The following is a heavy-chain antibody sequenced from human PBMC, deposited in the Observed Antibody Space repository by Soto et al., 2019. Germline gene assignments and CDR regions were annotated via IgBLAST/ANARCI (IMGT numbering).Heavy chain of an antibody. CDR3: VKELHGINYYYSGMDV. D-gene: IGHD1-20*01. CDR2: ISGSGGST. V-gene: IGHV3-23*01. J-gene: IGHJ6*02. Sequence: YAGRCIRQKQGKGLEWVSTISGSGGSTYYADSVKGRFTISRDNSKNTLYLQMNSLRAEDTAVYYCVKELHGINYYYSGMDVRVQGTTDPVSS. CDR1: YA.